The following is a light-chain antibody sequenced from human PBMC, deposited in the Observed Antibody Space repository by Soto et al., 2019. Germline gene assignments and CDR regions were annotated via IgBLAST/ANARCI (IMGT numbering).Light chain of an antibody. J-gene: IGKJ1*01. V-gene: IGKV3-11*01. CDR2: DAS. Sequence: EIVLTQSPAPLSLSPGERATLSCRASQSVSIDLAWYQQKPGQAPRLLIYDASNRATGIAARFSGGGSGTDFTLTISRPEPEDFAVYYCQQRSQWPWTFGQGTKVEIK. CDR1: QSVSID. CDR3: QQRSQWPWT.